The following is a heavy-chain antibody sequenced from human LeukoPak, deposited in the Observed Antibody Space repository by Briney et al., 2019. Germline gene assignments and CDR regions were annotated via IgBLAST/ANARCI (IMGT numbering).Heavy chain of an antibody. CDR1: GGSINNYY. CDR2: IYYNGST. Sequence: SETLSLTCTVSGGSINNYYWSWIRQPPGKGLEWIGNIYYNGSTNYNPSLKSRVTISIDTSKNQFSLKVGSVTAADTAVYYCARAGDSIAVAGGFDYWGQGTLVTVSS. J-gene: IGHJ4*02. D-gene: IGHD6-19*01. CDR3: ARAGDSIAVAGGFDY. V-gene: IGHV4-59*01.